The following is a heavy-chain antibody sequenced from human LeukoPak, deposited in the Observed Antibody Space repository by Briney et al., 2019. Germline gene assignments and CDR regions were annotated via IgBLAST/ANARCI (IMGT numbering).Heavy chain of an antibody. D-gene: IGHD5-12*01. V-gene: IGHV3-30-3*01. CDR1: GVSFCSYT. CDR2: ISYDGGKK. CDR3: ARGGLYGYDVFDY. J-gene: IGHJ4*02. Sequence: GGAPRLSFAAPGVSFCSYTVRLGRPGPGQGVGGGALISYDGGKKYYADSVKGRFTISRDNSKNTLFLQMNSLRAEDTAVYHCARGGLYGYDVFDYWGQGTLVTVSS.